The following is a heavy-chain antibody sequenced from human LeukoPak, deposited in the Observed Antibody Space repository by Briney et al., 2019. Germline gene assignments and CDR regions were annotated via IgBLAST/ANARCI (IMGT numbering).Heavy chain of an antibody. V-gene: IGHV3-23*01. Sequence: GGSLRLSCAASGFTFSSYAISWVRQAPGKGLEWVSAISGTGGTTYYADSVKGRFTISRDNSKNTLYLQMNSLRADDTAVYYCAKTYCGGDCSFHYWGQGTLVTVSS. CDR1: GFTFSSYA. CDR2: ISGTGGTT. CDR3: AKTYCGGDCSFHY. J-gene: IGHJ4*02. D-gene: IGHD2-21*02.